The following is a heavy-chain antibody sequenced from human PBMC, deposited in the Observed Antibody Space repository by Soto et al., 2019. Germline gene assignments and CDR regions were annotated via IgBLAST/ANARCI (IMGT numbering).Heavy chain of an antibody. CDR3: ARAVAAPYYYYGMDV. J-gene: IGHJ6*02. D-gene: IGHD6-19*01. CDR1: GYTFSTSG. V-gene: IGHV1-18*01. Sequence: QVQLVQSGAEVMKPGASVKVSCKASGYTFSTSGMSWLRQAPGQGLEWMGWISTYNGDTNDAPKFQDRVTMTSDTATSTVYMELRSLRSDDTAVYYCARAVAAPYYYYGMDVWGQGTRVTVSS. CDR2: ISTYNGDT.